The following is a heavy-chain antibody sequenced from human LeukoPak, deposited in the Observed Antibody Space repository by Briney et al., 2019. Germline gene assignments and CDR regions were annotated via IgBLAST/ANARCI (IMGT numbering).Heavy chain of an antibody. Sequence: ASVKVSCKASGYTFTGYYMHWVRQAPGQVLEWMGCINPNSGGTNYAQKFQGRVTMTRDTSISTAYMELSRLRSDDTAVYYCARVPLLYYYDSSGYYPFDYWGQGTLVTVSS. CDR1: GYTFTGYY. CDR3: ARVPLLYYYDSSGYYPFDY. CDR2: INPNSGGT. J-gene: IGHJ4*02. D-gene: IGHD3-22*01. V-gene: IGHV1-2*02.